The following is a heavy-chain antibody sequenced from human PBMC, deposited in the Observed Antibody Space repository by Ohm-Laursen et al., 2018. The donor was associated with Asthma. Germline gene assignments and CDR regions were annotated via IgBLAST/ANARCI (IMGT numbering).Heavy chain of an antibody. CDR2: ISGSGGST. V-gene: IGHV3-23*01. CDR3: ATGDTAMPFDY. D-gene: IGHD5-18*01. J-gene: IGHJ4*02. CDR1: GLTFSSYA. Sequence: GSLRLSCSASGLTFSSYAMSWVRQAPGKGLEWVSAISGSGGSTYYADSVKGRFTISRDNSKNTLYLQMNSLRAEDTAVYYCATGDTAMPFDYWGQGTLVTVSS.